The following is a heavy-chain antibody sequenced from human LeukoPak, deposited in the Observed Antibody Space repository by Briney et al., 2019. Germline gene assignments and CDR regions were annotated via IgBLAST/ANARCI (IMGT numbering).Heavy chain of an antibody. CDR3: AREWDTSSFDPRASGDY. V-gene: IGHV4-38-2*02. J-gene: IGHJ4*02. D-gene: IGHD3-9*01. CDR2: IYHSGST. CDR1: GYSISSGYY. Sequence: KPSEALSLTCTVSGYSISSGYYWGWIRQPPGKGLEWIGSIYHSGSTYYNPSLKSRVTISVDTSKNQFSLKLTSVTAADTAVYYCAREWDTSSFDPRASGDYWGQGTPVTVSS.